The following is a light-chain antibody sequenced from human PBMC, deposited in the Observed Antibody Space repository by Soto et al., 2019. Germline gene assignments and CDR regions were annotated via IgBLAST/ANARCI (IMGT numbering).Light chain of an antibody. CDR2: GVI. CDR3: SSFTSDRIYV. Sequence: QSALTQPTSVSGSPGQSITISCTGNHNDIGTYDYVSWYQQHPGRAPRLLIYGVITRPSGISDRFSASKSGLTASLTISGLQPEDEADYYCSSFTSDRIYVFGPGTKVTVL. CDR1: HNDIGTYDY. J-gene: IGLJ1*01. V-gene: IGLV2-14*03.